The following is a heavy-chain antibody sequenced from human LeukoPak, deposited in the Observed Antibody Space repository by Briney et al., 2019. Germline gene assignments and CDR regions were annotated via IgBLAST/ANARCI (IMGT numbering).Heavy chain of an antibody. CDR1: GYTFTGYY. CDR2: INPNSGGT. CDR3: ARERLTTQNWFDP. Sequence: ASVKVSCKASGYTFTGYYMHWVRQAPGQGLEWMGWINPNSGGTNYAQKFQGRVTMTRDTSISTAYMELSRLRSDDTAVYYCARERLTTQNWFDPWGQGTLVTVSS. J-gene: IGHJ5*02. V-gene: IGHV1-2*02. D-gene: IGHD1-1*01.